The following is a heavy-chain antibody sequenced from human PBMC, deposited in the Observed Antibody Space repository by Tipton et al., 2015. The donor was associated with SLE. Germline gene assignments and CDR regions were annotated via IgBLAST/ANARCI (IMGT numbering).Heavy chain of an antibody. V-gene: IGHV4-4*07. Sequence: TLSLTCTVSGDSLISSHWTWIRQPAGKGLEWIGRIYNGGRTNYNPSLKSRLSMPVDTSNNQVSLKLNSVTAADTAVYYCARTNRGCFDYWGRGTLVTVSS. CDR2: IYNGGRT. CDR1: GDSLISSH. D-gene: IGHD2-8*01. CDR3: ARTNRGCFDY. J-gene: IGHJ4*02.